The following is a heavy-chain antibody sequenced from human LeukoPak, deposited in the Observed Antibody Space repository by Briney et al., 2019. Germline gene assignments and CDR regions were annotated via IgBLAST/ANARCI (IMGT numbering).Heavy chain of an antibody. CDR1: GFTFGDYA. D-gene: IGHD1-1*01. Sequence: PGGSLRLSCTASGFTFGDYAMSWVRQAPGKGLEWVGFIRSKAYGGTTEYAASVKGRFTISRDDSKSIAYLQMNSLKTEDTAVYYCTRGPATGWNLFPHYFDYWGQGTLVTVSS. V-gene: IGHV3-49*04. CDR2: IRSKAYGGTT. J-gene: IGHJ4*02. CDR3: TRGPATGWNLFPHYFDY.